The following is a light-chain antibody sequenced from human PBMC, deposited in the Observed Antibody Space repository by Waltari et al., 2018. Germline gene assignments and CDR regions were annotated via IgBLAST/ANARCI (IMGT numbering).Light chain of an antibody. CDR3: QHYLRLPVT. V-gene: IGKV3-20*01. CDR1: QRISRA. J-gene: IGKJ1*01. CDR2: GAS. Sequence: EIVFTQSPGTLSLSPGERATLSCRASQRISRALTWYQQKPGQAPRLLIYGASTRAPGIPDRFSGSGSGTDFSLTISRLEPDDFAVYYCQHYLRLPVTFGQGTTVEI.